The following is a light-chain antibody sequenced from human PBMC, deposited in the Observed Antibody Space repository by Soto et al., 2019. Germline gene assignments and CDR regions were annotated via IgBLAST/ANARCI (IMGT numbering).Light chain of an antibody. CDR1: QSISSY. Sequence: DIQMTQSPSSLSASVGDRVTITCRASQSISSYLNWYQYKPGKGPKLLIYAASSLQSGVPSRFSGSGSGTDFPLTISSLQPEAFATYYCQQRFRSPRIFTFGPGTKVAIK. J-gene: IGKJ3*01. V-gene: IGKV1-39*01. CDR2: AAS. CDR3: QQRFRSPRIFT.